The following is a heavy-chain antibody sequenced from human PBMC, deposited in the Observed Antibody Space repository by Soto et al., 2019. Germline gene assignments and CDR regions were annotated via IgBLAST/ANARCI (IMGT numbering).Heavy chain of an antibody. J-gene: IGHJ4*02. D-gene: IGHD1-1*01. CDR2: FYYSGST. CDR1: GGSVSGGSYF. V-gene: IGHV4-61*01. Sequence: SETLSLTCTVSGGSVSGGSYFWSWVRQPPGKGLEWIGYFYYSGSTKYNTSLKSRVTILEDTSKNQFSLKLNSVTAADTAVYYCAREGRMGTFDYWGQGALVTVSS. CDR3: AREGRMGTFDY.